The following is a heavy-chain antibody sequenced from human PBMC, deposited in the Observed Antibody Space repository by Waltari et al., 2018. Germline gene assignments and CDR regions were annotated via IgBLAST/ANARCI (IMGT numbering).Heavy chain of an antibody. CDR3: ARVSTGPGGDFDY. CDR2: ISTDASDT. Sequence: EEQLVESGGGLVQPGDSLRLSCAASGFTFSSFWMNWVRQAPGKGPLWVSRISTDASDTTYADSVKGRFTISRDNSKNTLYLQMNSLRAEDTAVYYCARVSTGPGGDFDYWGQGTLVTVSS. D-gene: IGHD3-3*02. CDR1: GFTFSSFW. J-gene: IGHJ4*02. V-gene: IGHV3-74*03.